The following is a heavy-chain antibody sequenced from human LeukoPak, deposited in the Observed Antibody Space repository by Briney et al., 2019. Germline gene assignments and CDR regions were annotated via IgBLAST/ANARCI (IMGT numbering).Heavy chain of an antibody. CDR2: IYPGDSDT. J-gene: IGHJ3*02. V-gene: IGHV5-51*01. CDR3: ARQQQEASAFDI. Sequence: GESLKISCKGSGYSFTGSWIGWMRQMPGKGLEWMGIIYPGDSDTRYSPSFQGQVTISADKSISTAYLQWSSLKASDTAMYYCARQQQEASAFDIWGQGTMVTVSS. D-gene: IGHD6-13*01. CDR1: GYSFTGSW.